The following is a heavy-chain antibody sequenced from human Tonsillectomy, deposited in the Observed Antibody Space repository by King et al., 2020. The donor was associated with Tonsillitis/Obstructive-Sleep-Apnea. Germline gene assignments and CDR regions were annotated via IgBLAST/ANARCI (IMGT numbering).Heavy chain of an antibody. D-gene: IGHD2-2*02. CDR2: IYPGDSDT. V-gene: IGHV5-51*01. Sequence: QLVQSGAEVKKPGESLKISCKGSGYSFTSYWIGWVRQMPGKGLEWMGFIYPGDSDTRYSPSFQGQVTISADKSISTAYLQWSSLKASDTAMYYCARRSCSSTSCYTGHWFDPWGQGTLVTVSS. J-gene: IGHJ5*02. CDR3: ARRSCSSTSCYTGHWFDP. CDR1: GYSFTSYW.